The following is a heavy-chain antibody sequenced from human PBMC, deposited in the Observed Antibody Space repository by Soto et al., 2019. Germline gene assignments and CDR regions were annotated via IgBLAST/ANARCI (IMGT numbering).Heavy chain of an antibody. CDR2: ISGSGGST. J-gene: IGHJ3*02. V-gene: IGHV3-23*01. CDR3: AKGISWSPALVLDI. Sequence: EVQLLESGGGLVQPGGSLRLSCAASGFTFSSYAMNWVRQAPGKGLEWVSAISGSGGSTYYADSVKGRFAISRDSSKNTLYLQMTGLRAEDTAVYYCAKGISWSPALVLDIWGQGTMVTVSS. CDR1: GFTFSSYA.